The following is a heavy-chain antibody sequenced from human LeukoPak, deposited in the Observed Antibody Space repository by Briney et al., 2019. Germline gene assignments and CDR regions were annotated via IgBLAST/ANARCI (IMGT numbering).Heavy chain of an antibody. D-gene: IGHD6-13*01. V-gene: IGHV4-59*11. CDR2: IYYSGST. CDR1: GGSISSHY. J-gene: IGHJ4*02. Sequence: SETLSLTCTVSGGSISSHYWSWIRQPPGKGLEWIGYIYYSGSTNYNPSLKSRVTISVDTSKNQFSLKLSSVTAADTAVYYCARGPVAAAAKGFDYWGQGTLVTVSS. CDR3: ARGPVAAAAKGFDY.